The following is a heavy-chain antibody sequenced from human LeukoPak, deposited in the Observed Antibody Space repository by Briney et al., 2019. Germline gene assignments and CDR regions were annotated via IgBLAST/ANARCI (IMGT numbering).Heavy chain of an antibody. CDR2: IWYDGSNK. V-gene: IGHV3-33*01. D-gene: IGHD3-3*01. CDR1: GFTFSSYG. J-gene: IGHJ6*03. CDR3: ARGSVLYYMDV. Sequence: PGGSLRLSCAASGFTFSSYGMHWVRQAPGKGLERVAVIWYDGSNKYYADSVKGRFTISRDNSKNTLYLQMNSLIAEDTAVYYCARGSVLYYMDVWGKGTTVTVSS.